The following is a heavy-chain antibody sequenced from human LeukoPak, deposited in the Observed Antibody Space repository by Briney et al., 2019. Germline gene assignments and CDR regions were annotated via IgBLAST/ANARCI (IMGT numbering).Heavy chain of an antibody. CDR2: ITPIFGTA. D-gene: IGHD2-2*01. CDR3: ARDTGPYCSSTSCYALDY. V-gene: IGHV1-69*13. Sequence: ASVKVSCKASGGTFSSYAISWVRQAPGQGLEWMGGITPIFGTANYAQKFQGRVTITADESTSTAYMELSSLRSEDTAVYYCARDTGPYCSSTSCYALDYWGQGTLVTVSS. J-gene: IGHJ4*02. CDR1: GGTFSSYA.